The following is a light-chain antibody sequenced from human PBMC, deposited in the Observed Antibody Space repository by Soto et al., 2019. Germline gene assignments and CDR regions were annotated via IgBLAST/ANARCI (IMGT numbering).Light chain of an antibody. Sequence: DIQMTQSPSTLSASVGDRVTITCRASQSISSWLAWYQQKPGKAPKLLIYKASSLESGVPSRFSGSGSGTEFTLTISSLQHDDFATYYCQQYNSYSQTFGPGTKVDIK. CDR3: QQYNSYSQT. V-gene: IGKV1-5*03. CDR1: QSISSW. J-gene: IGKJ3*01. CDR2: KAS.